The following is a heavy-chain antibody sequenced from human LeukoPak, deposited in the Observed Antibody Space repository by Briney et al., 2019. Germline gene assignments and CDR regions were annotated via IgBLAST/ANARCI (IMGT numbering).Heavy chain of an antibody. CDR1: GGSFSGYY. CDR2: INHSGST. J-gene: IGHJ3*02. CDR3: ARGYRIQLWFDAFDI. V-gene: IGHV4-34*01. Sequence: SETLSLTCAVYGGSFSGYYWSWIRQPPGKGLEWIGEINHSGSTNYNPSLKSRVTISVDTSKNQFSLKLSSVTAADTAVYYCARGYRIQLWFDAFDIWGQGTMVTVSS. D-gene: IGHD5-18*01.